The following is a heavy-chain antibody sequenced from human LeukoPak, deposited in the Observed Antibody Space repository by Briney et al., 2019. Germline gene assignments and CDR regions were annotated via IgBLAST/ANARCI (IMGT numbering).Heavy chain of an antibody. CDR3: ARGADSGYENLVY. Sequence: GGSLRLSCAASGFTVSSNYMSWVRQAPGKGLEWVSYISSSSSTIYYADSVKGRFTISRDNAKNSLDLQMSSLRDEDTAVYYCARGADSGYENLVYWGQGTLVTVSS. V-gene: IGHV3-48*02. D-gene: IGHD5-12*01. CDR1: GFTVSSNY. CDR2: ISSSSSTI. J-gene: IGHJ4*02.